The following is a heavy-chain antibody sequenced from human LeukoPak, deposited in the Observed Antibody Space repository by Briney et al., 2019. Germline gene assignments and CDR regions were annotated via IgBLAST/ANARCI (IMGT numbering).Heavy chain of an antibody. CDR3: AKDRNRNYYDSSGYSFDY. CDR1: GFTLRTYG. J-gene: IGHJ4*02. CDR2: ISESGGNT. Sequence: GGSLRLSCAASGFTLRTYGMRWVRQAPGKGLEWVSSISESGGNTFYADSVKGRFTISRDNSKNTLYLQMNSLRAEDTAVYYCAKDRNRNYYDSSGYSFDYWGQGTLVTVSS. D-gene: IGHD3-22*01. V-gene: IGHV3-23*01.